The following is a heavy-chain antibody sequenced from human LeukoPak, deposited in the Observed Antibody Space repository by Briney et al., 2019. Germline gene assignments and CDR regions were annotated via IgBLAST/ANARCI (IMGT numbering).Heavy chain of an antibody. Sequence: PSETLSVTCTVSGGSISTFHWSWIRQPPGKGLEWIGYIYHSGTTNYSPSLKSRVTISVDTSKNQLSLKLNSVTAADTAVYYCTRGYGSGSHYPYWGQGTLVTVSS. CDR1: GGSISTFH. V-gene: IGHV4-59*01. D-gene: IGHD3-10*01. CDR3: TRGYGSGSHYPY. CDR2: IYHSGTT. J-gene: IGHJ4*02.